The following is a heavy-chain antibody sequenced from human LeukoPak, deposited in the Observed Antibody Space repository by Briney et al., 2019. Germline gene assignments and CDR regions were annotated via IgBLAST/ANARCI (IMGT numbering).Heavy chain of an antibody. V-gene: IGHV1-69*05. CDR3: ASTYDSSGYYYYNFDY. D-gene: IGHD3-22*01. CDR2: IIPIFGTA. CDR1: GSTFSTYA. Sequence: ASVKVSCKASGSTFSTYAISWVRQAPGQGLEWMGGIIPIFGTANYAQKFQGRITITTDESTSTAYMELSSLRSEDTAVYYCASTYDSSGYYYYNFDYWGQGTLVTVSS. J-gene: IGHJ4*02.